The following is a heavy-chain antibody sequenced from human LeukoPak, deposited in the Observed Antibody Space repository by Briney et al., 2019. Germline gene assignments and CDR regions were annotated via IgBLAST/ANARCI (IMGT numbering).Heavy chain of an antibody. Sequence: GGSLRLSCAASGFTFNNYAMSWVRQAPGKGLEWVSSITSSSNYIYYADSVKGRFTISRDNAKNSLYLEMHSLRGEDTAVYYCARPQYYYDTSGIQRGAFDSWGQGTLVTVSS. J-gene: IGHJ4*02. D-gene: IGHD3-22*01. CDR2: ITSSSNYI. V-gene: IGHV3-21*01. CDR1: GFTFNNYA. CDR3: ARPQYYYDTSGIQRGAFDS.